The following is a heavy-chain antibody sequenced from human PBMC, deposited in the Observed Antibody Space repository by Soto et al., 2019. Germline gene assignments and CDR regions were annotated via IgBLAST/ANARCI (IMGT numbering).Heavy chain of an antibody. Sequence: GGSLRLSCAASGFTFSSYAMHWVRQAPGKGLEWVAVISYDGSNKYYADSVKGRFTISRDNSKNTLYLQMNSLRAEDTAVYYCARVMWRNWGSFGAFDIWGQGTMVTVSS. J-gene: IGHJ3*02. CDR1: GFTFSSYA. V-gene: IGHV3-30-3*01. D-gene: IGHD7-27*01. CDR3: ARVMWRNWGSFGAFDI. CDR2: ISYDGSNK.